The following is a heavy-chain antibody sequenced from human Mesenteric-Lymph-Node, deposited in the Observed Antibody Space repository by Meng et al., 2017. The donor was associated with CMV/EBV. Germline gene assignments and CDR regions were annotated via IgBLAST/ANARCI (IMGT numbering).Heavy chain of an antibody. CDR2: ISSSGSTI. D-gene: IGHD5-12*01. CDR3: APTNNLLAAY. CDR1: GFTFSSYE. Sequence: GGSLRLSCAASGFTFSSYEMNWVRQAPGKGLEWVSYISSSGSTIYYADSVKGRFTISRDNAKNSLYLQMNSLRAEDTAVYYCAPTNNLLAAYWGQGTLVTVSS. V-gene: IGHV3-48*03. J-gene: IGHJ4*02.